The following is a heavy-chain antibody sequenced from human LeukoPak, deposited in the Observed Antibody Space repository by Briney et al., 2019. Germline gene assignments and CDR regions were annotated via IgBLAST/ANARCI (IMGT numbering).Heavy chain of an antibody. V-gene: IGHV4-61*02. D-gene: IGHD6-6*01. J-gene: IGHJ4*02. Sequence: SETLSLTCTVSGGSISSGSYYWNWIRQPAGKGLEWIGRIYTSGSTSGSTNHNPSLMSRITISVDTSKNQFSLRLNSVTAADTAVYYCARLWVLAARPFDYWGQGTLVTVSS. CDR1: GGSISSGSYY. CDR3: ARLWVLAARPFDY. CDR2: IYTSGSTSGST.